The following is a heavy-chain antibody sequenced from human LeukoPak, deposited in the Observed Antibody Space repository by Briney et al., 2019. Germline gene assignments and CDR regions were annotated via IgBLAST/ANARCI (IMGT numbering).Heavy chain of an antibody. D-gene: IGHD3-22*01. CDR1: GGTFSSYA. V-gene: IGHV1-69*13. Sequence: GASVKVSCKASGGTFSSYAISWVRQAPGQGLEWMGGIIPIFGTANYAQKFQGRVTITADESTSTAYMELSSLRSEDTAVYYCARVGGRYDSSGSYFDYWGQGTLVTVSS. J-gene: IGHJ4*02. CDR2: IIPIFGTA. CDR3: ARVGGRYDSSGSYFDY.